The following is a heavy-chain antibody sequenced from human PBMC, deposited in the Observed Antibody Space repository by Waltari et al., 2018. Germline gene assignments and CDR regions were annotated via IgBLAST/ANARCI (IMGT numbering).Heavy chain of an antibody. V-gene: IGHV3-30*02. Sequence: QVHLVESGGGVVQPGDSLRLSCASFGFNFNIFGMHWVRQAPGQGLEWVAFTRFDGINKHYADSVRGRFTISRDNSKNTLYLQMSSLRGDDSAIYYCAREDILSATQWRGNQYRGNCGYDLWGQGTLVSVSS. D-gene: IGHD6-19*01. CDR1: GFNFNIFG. CDR3: AREDILSATQWRGNQYRGNCGYDL. CDR2: TRFDGINK. J-gene: IGHJ4*01.